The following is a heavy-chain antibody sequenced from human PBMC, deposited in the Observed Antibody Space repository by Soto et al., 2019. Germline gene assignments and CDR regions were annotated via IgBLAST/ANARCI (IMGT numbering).Heavy chain of an antibody. CDR2: INRDGSNT. Sequence: EVQLVESGGGLVQPGGSVRLSCAASGFTFSSHWMHWVRQAPGKGLVWVSRINRDGSNTSYADSVKGRSTISRDNAKNSLYLEMHSLRAEDTAVYYCARDNYDFWSGVFYYYIDVWGKGTTVTVSS. J-gene: IGHJ6*03. D-gene: IGHD3-3*01. V-gene: IGHV3-74*01. CDR1: GFTFSSHW. CDR3: ARDNYDFWSGVFYYYIDV.